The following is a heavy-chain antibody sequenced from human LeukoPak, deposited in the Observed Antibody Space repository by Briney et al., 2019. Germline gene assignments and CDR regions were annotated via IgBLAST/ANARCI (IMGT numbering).Heavy chain of an antibody. Sequence: SVKVSCMASGFXFTSSTMQWVRQARGQRLEWIGGIVVGSGNTNYAQKFQERVIITRDMSTTTVYMELSSLRSEDAAVYYCAGTPWFGELTLDYWGQGTLVTVSS. D-gene: IGHD3-10*01. CDR3: AGTPWFGELTLDY. CDR1: GFXFTSST. J-gene: IGHJ4*02. V-gene: IGHV1-58*02. CDR2: IVVGSGNT.